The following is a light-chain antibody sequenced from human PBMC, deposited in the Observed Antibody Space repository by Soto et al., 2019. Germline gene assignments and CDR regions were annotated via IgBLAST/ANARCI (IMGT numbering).Light chain of an antibody. Sequence: DIPMTQSPSTLSGSLGDSVTIXXRASQTISSWLAWYQQKPGKAPKIXIYKASTLKSGVPSRFSGSGSGTEFTLTISSLQPDDFATYYCQHYNSYSEAFGQGTKVDIK. V-gene: IGKV1-5*03. J-gene: IGKJ1*01. CDR2: KAS. CDR1: QTISSW. CDR3: QHYNSYSEA.